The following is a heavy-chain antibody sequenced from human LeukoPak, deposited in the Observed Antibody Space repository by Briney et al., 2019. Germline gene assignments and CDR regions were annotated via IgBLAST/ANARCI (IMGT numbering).Heavy chain of an antibody. CDR3: AKDRWYSSGWYPMEGY. V-gene: IGHV3-23*01. D-gene: IGHD6-19*01. J-gene: IGHJ4*02. Sequence: GGSLRLSCAASGFTFSSYAMSWVRQAPGKGLEWVSAISGSGGSTYYADSVKGRFTISRDNSKNTLYLQMNSLRAEDTAVYYCAKDRWYSSGWYPMEGYWGQGTLVTVSS. CDR1: GFTFSSYA. CDR2: ISGSGGST.